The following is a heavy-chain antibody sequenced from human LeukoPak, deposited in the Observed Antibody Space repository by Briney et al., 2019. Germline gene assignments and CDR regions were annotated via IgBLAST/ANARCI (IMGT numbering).Heavy chain of an antibody. CDR2: IWNDGSNE. CDR1: GFTFSHFG. J-gene: IGHJ4*02. Sequence: GGSLRLSCAASGFTFSHFGMHWVRQAPGKGLEGVADIWNDGSNEYYADSVKGRFTISRDNSKNTVSLQMNSLRDEDTAVYYCAKDAQRGFDYSNSLEYWGQGTLVTVSS. D-gene: IGHD4-11*01. V-gene: IGHV3-33*06. CDR3: AKDAQRGFDYSNSLEY.